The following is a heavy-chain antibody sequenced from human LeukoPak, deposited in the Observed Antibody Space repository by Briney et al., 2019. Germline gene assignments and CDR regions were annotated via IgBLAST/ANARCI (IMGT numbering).Heavy chain of an antibody. CDR1: GGSISSYY. CDR3: ARGVYIAAAQYGY. V-gene: IGHV4-59*01. D-gene: IGHD6-13*01. Sequence: SETLSLTCTVSGGSISSYYWSWIRQPPGKGLEWIGYIYYSGTTNYNPSLKSRVTISVDTSKNQFSLKLSSVTAADTAVYYCARGVYIAAAQYGYWGQGTLVAVSS. CDR2: IYYSGTT. J-gene: IGHJ4*02.